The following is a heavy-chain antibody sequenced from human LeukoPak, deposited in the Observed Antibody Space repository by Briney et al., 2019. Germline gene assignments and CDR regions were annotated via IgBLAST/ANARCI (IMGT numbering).Heavy chain of an antibody. CDR1: GFTIGPYG. J-gene: IGHJ6*02. CDR2: IKADGSGT. D-gene: IGHD2/OR15-2a*01. Sequence: GGSLRLSCAASGFTIGPYGMCWVRQGPGRGLEWVSVIKADGSGTFYADSVRGRFTTSRDNSKNSLYLQMNSLTSEDTALYYCATWAFYHNLDVWGQGTTVIVSS. V-gene: IGHV3-43*02. CDR3: ATWAFYHNLDV.